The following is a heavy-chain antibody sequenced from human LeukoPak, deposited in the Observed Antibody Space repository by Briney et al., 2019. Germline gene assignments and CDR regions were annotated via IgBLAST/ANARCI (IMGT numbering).Heavy chain of an antibody. CDR2: INHSGST. Sequence: SETLSLTCAVYGGSFSGYYWSWIRQPPGKGLEWIGEINHSGSTNYNPSLKSRVTISVDTSKNQFSLKLSSVTAADTAVYYCARHRAGGIRPRHWYFDLWGRGTLVTVSS. V-gene: IGHV4-34*01. J-gene: IGHJ2*01. CDR3: ARHRAGGIRPRHWYFDL. CDR1: GGSFSGYY. D-gene: IGHD6-13*01.